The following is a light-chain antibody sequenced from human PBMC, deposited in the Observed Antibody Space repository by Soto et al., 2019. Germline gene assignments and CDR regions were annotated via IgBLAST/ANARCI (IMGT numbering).Light chain of an antibody. CDR3: QQYVSSPTP. CDR1: QSVISNH. J-gene: IGKJ1*01. Sequence: EIVLTQSPGTLSLSPGERATLSCRASQSVISNHLAWYQQKPGQAPRLLIYGASRRATGIPDRVSGSGSGTDFTLTISKLEPEDFAVYYCQQYVSSPTPFGQGTKVQIK. CDR2: GAS. V-gene: IGKV3-20*01.